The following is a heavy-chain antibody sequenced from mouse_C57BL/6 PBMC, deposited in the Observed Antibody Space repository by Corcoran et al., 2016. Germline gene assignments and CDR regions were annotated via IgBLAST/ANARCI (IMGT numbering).Heavy chain of an antibody. V-gene: IGHV1-81*01. CDR1: GYTFTSYG. CDR3: ANGYYYGSRPPFDY. D-gene: IGHD1-1*01. CDR2: IYPRSGNT. J-gene: IGHJ2*01. Sequence: QVQLQQSGAELARPGASVKLSCKASGYTFTSYGISWVKQRTGQGLEWIGEIYPRSGNTYYNEKFKGKATLTADKSSSTAYMELRSLTSEDPAVYFCANGYYYGSRPPFDYWGQGTTLTVSS.